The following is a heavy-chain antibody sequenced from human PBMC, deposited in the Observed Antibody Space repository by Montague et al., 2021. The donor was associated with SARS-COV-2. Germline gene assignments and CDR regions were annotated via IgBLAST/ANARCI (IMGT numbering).Heavy chain of an antibody. CDR3: ARQGSDYCSSTSCYGADHAFDI. CDR1: GGTISSYY. CDR2: ISHIGST. Sequence: SETLSLPCTVSGGTISSYYYSWIRQPPGKALEWIGYISHIGSTNYNPFLKSRVTVSIDTSKNQFSLKLSSVTAADSAVYYCARQGSDYCSSTSCYGADHAFDIGGQGTMVTVSS. J-gene: IGHJ3*02. D-gene: IGHD2-2*01. V-gene: IGHV4-59*01.